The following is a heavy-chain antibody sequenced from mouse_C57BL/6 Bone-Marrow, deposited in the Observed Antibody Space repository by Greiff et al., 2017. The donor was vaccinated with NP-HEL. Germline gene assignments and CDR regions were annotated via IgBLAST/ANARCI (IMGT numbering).Heavy chain of an antibody. J-gene: IGHJ2*01. V-gene: IGHV1-64*01. Sequence: QVQLQQPGAELVKPGASVKLSCKASGYTFTSYWMHWVKQRPGQGLEWIGMIHPNSGSTNYNEKFKSKATLTVDKSSSTAYMQLSSLTSEDSAVYDCAKNYYGNYDFDYWGQGTTLTVSS. CDR1: GYTFTSYW. D-gene: IGHD2-1*01. CDR3: AKNYYGNYDFDY. CDR2: IHPNSGST.